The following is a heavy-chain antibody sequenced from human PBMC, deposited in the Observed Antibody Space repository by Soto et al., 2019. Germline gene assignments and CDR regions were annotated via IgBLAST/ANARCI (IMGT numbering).Heavy chain of an antibody. CDR3: AKGYREYSSSWFDY. J-gene: IGHJ4*02. V-gene: IGHV3-23*01. CDR1: GFTFSRNA. Sequence: GGSLRLSCAVSGFTFSRNAMSWVRQAPGKGLEWVSVMSGSGGSTYYADSVTGRFTISRDNSKNTLYLQMNSLRAEDTAVYYCAKGYREYSSSWFDYWGQGTLVTVSS. D-gene: IGHD6-13*01. CDR2: MSGSGGST.